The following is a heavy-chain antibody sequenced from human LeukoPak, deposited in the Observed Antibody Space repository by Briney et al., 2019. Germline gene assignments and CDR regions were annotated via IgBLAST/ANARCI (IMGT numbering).Heavy chain of an antibody. CDR3: ARDQRGNAGTDAFDI. Sequence: GGSLRLSCAASGFTFSSYSMNWVRQAPGKGLEWVSYISSSSSTIFYADFMRGRFTISRDNAKNSMYLQMDGLRAEDTTVYYCARDQRGNAGTDAFDIWGQGTTVTVSS. CDR2: ISSSSSTI. V-gene: IGHV3-48*01. CDR1: GFTFSSYS. D-gene: IGHD1-1*01. J-gene: IGHJ3*02.